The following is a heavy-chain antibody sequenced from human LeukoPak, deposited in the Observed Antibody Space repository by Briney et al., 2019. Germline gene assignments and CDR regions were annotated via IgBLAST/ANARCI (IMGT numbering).Heavy chain of an antibody. CDR3: ARGVNNAFDI. Sequence: SQTLSLTCAISGDSVSSNTVAWNWIRQSPSRGLERLGRTYYRSKWFNDYAVSVKGRIIINPDTSKNQFSLQLNSVTPEDTAVYYCARGVNNAFDIWGQGTMVSVSS. CDR2: TYYRSKWFN. CDR1: GDSVSSNTVA. V-gene: IGHV6-1*01. J-gene: IGHJ3*02.